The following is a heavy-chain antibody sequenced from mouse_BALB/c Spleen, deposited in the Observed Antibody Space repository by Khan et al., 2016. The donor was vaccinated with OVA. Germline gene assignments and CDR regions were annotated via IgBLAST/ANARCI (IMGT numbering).Heavy chain of an antibody. V-gene: IGHV2-9*02. D-gene: IGHD1-3*01. J-gene: IGHJ2*01. CDR2: LCAGGST. CDR1: GILLTSYG. Sequence: VELVVTGPGLVASSQSLSITCTVSGILLTSYGVPWLRHPPGKGLERLRVLCAGGSTIHNSSLMSRLRISKDNSKSQVFLKMNSLQTDDTAMYYCARLEDIWSQGTTLTVSS. CDR3: ARLEDI.